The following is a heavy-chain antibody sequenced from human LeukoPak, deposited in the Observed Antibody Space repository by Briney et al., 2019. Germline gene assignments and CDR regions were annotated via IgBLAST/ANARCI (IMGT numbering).Heavy chain of an antibody. CDR2: IYYRGST. CDR1: GGSISSGGYY. CDR3: ARVRETRPRGCDNINCSGRWFDP. Sequence: PSQTLSLTCTVSGGSISSGGYYRTWIRQHPGKGLEWIGYIYYRGSTKNNPSLKSRVTILIDTSKNQFSLKLNSVTAADTAVYYCARVRETRPRGCDNINCSGRWFDPWGQGTLVTVSS. D-gene: IGHD2-21*01. J-gene: IGHJ5*02. V-gene: IGHV4-31*03.